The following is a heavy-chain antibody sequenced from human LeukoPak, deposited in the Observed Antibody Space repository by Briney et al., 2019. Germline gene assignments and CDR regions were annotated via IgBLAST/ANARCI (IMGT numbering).Heavy chain of an antibody. V-gene: IGHV3-30*01. J-gene: IGHJ4*02. CDR2: ISYDGSNK. CDR1: GFTFSSYA. D-gene: IGHD2-15*01. CDR3: ASIPVHEVVVVAATPSVVDY. Sequence: PGGSLRLSCAASGFTFSSYAMPWVRQAPGKGLEWVAVISYDGSNKYYADSVKGRFTISRDNSKNTLYLQMNSLRAEDTAVYCCASIPVHEVVVVAATPSVVDYWGQGTLVTVSS.